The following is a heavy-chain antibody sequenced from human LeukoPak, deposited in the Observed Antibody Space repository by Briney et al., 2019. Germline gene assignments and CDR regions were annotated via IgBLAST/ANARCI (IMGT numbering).Heavy chain of an antibody. D-gene: IGHD3-22*01. Sequence: ASVKVSCKVSGYTLTELSIHWVRQAHGKGLEWMGGCDPEDGERLYAQNFQGRVTMTEDTSTDTAFMELRGLRLEDTAVYYSRTSNVYDNSHIGFDYWGQGTLVSVSS. J-gene: IGHJ4*02. CDR3: RTSNVYDNSHIGFDY. CDR1: GYTLTELS. V-gene: IGHV1-24*01. CDR2: CDPEDGER.